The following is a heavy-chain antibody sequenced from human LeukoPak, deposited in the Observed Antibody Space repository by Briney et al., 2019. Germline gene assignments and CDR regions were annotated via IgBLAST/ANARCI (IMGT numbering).Heavy chain of an antibody. D-gene: IGHD6-19*01. CDR3: ARVREYSSLALYYFDY. J-gene: IGHJ4*02. CDR1: GGAFSGYY. Sequence: SETLSPTCAVYGGAFSGYYWSWIRQPPGKGLEWIGEINHSGSTNYNPSLKSRVTVSVDTSKNQFSLKLSSVTAADTAVYYCARVREYSSLALYYFDYWGQGTLVTVSS. CDR2: INHSGST. V-gene: IGHV4-34*01.